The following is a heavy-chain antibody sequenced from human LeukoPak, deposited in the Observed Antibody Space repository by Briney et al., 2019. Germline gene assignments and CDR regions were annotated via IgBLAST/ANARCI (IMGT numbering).Heavy chain of an antibody. CDR2: IYYSGST. V-gene: IGHV4-31*11. D-gene: IGHD4-17*01. Sequence: PSQTLSLTCAVSGGSISSGGYYWSWIRQHPGKGLEWIAYIYYSGSTYYNPSLKSRVTISVDTSKNQFSLKLSSVTAADTAVYYCARGESGDYGTLGFDYWGQGTLVTVSS. CDR3: ARGESGDYGTLGFDY. J-gene: IGHJ4*02. CDR1: GGSISSGGYY.